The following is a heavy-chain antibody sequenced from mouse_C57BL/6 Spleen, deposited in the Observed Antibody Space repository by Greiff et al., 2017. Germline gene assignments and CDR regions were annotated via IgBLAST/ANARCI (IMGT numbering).Heavy chain of an antibody. CDR1: GFTFSSYG. CDR3: ARQLGHFDV. J-gene: IGHJ1*03. D-gene: IGHD4-1*01. V-gene: IGHV5-6*01. CDR2: ISSGGSYT. Sequence: EVQVVESGGDLVKPGGSLKLSCAASGFTFSSYGMSWVRQTPDKRLEWVATISSGGSYTYYPDSVKGRFTISRDNAKNTLYLQMSSLKSEDTAMYYCARQLGHFDVWGTGTTVTVSS.